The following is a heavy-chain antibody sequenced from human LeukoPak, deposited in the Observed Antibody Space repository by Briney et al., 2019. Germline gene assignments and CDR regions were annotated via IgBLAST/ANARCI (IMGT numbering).Heavy chain of an antibody. CDR2: IYYSGST. D-gene: IGHD1-14*01. Sequence: SETLSLTCTVPGGSISSYYWSWIRQPPGKGLEWIGYIYYSGSTNYNPSLKSRVTISVDTSKNQFSLKLSSVTAAGTAVYYCARAGYYYYGMDVWGQGTTVTVSS. J-gene: IGHJ6*02. CDR1: GGSISSYY. CDR3: ARAGYYYYGMDV. V-gene: IGHV4-59*01.